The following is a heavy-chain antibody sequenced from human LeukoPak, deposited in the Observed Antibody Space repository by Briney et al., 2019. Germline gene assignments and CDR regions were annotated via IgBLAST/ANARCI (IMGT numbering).Heavy chain of an antibody. J-gene: IGHJ4*02. D-gene: IGHD6-13*01. CDR3: ARLVYSSQRGSYFDY. CDR1: GGSISSSSYY. V-gene: IGHV4-39*07. CDR2: IYYSGST. Sequence: ASETLSLTCTVSGGSISSSSYYWGWIRQPPGKGLEWIGSIYYSGSTYYNPSLKSRVTISVDTSKNQFSLKLSSVTAADTAVYYCARLVYSSQRGSYFDYWGQGTLVTVSS.